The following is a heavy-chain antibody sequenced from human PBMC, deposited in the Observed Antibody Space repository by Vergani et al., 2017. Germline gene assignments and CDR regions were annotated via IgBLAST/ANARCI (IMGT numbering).Heavy chain of an antibody. D-gene: IGHD6-6*01. J-gene: IGHJ4*02. CDR3: ARLAARHGLGDY. Sequence: EVQLLESGGGLVQPGGSLRLSCAASGFTFSSYAMSWVRQAPGKGLEWVSYISSSGSTIYYADSVKGRFTISRDNAKNSLYLQMNSLRAEDTAVYYCARLAARHGLGDYWGQGTLVTVSS. V-gene: IGHV3-48*04. CDR1: GFTFSSYA. CDR2: ISSSGSTI.